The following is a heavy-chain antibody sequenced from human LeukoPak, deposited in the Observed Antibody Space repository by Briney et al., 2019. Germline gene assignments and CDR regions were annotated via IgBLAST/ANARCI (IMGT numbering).Heavy chain of an antibody. J-gene: IGHJ4*02. Sequence: PGGSLRLSCAASGFTFTNYWMHWARQLPGKGLVWVSRISPTGSTTSYADSVKGRFTVSRDNAKNTLYLQVNNLRAEDTAVYYCARGPNSNWSGLDFWGQGTLLTVSS. D-gene: IGHD6-6*01. V-gene: IGHV3-74*01. CDR1: GFTFTNYW. CDR2: ISPTGSTT. CDR3: ARGPNSNWSGLDF.